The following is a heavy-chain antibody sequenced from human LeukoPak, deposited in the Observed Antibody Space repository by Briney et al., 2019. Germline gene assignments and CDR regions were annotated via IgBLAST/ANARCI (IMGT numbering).Heavy chain of an antibody. D-gene: IGHD3-9*01. CDR1: GYTFTSYA. CDR2: INAGNGNT. J-gene: IGHJ4*02. CDR3: ARDRHNDILTGYLDY. V-gene: IGHV1-3*01. Sequence: ASVKVSCKASGYTFTSYAMHWVRQAPGQRLEWMGRINAGNGNTKYSQKFQGRVTITRDTSASTAYMELSSLRSEDTAVYYCARDRHNDILTGYLDYWGQGTLVTVSS.